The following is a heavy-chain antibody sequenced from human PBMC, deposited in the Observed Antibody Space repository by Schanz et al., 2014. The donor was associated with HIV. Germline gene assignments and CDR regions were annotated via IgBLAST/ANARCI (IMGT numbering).Heavy chain of an antibody. CDR3: VKGERIGYRIEVTGPTFDY. D-gene: IGHD3-22*01. Sequence: LVESGGGLVQPGRSLRLSCAASGFTFDSYGMHWVRQAPGKALEWVAVISHDGTNKFYAGSVKDRFTISRDNAKNTLYVQIRSLRNEDTAVYYCVKGERIGYRIEVTGPTFDYWGQGTLVTVSS. CDR2: ISHDGTNK. CDR1: GFTFDSYG. J-gene: IGHJ4*02. V-gene: IGHV3-30*18.